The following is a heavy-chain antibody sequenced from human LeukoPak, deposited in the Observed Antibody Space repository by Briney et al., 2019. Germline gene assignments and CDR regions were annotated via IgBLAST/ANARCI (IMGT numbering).Heavy chain of an antibody. CDR3: ARVGYCSSTSCYFSAPSYYYYYGMDV. CDR2: IYPGDSDT. CDR1: GYSFTSYW. V-gene: IGHV5-51*01. Sequence: EESLKISCKGSGYSFTSYWIGWVRQMPGKGLEWMGIIYPGDSDTRYSPSFQGQVTISADKSISTAYLQWSSLKASDTAMYYCARVGYCSSTSCYFSAPSYYYYYGMDVWGQGTTVTVSS. D-gene: IGHD2-2*01. J-gene: IGHJ6*02.